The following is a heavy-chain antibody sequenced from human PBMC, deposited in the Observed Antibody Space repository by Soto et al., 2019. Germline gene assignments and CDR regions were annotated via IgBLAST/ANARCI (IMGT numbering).Heavy chain of an antibody. V-gene: IGHV3-23*01. D-gene: IGHD3-22*01. J-gene: IGHJ4*02. CDR3: AKGMVPYYDSSGFWY. CDR2: ISGSGGST. CDR1: GFTFSSYA. Sequence: GSLSLSCAASGFTFSSYAMRWVRQAPGKGLEWVSAISGSGGSTYYADSVKSRFTISRDNSKNTLYLQMNSLRAEDTAVYYCAKGMVPYYDSSGFWYWGQGTLVTVSS.